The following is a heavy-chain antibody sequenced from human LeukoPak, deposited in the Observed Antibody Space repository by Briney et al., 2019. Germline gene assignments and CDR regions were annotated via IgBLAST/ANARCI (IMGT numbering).Heavy chain of an antibody. J-gene: IGHJ4*02. CDR3: ARQDYCSGSYYFDY. D-gene: IGHD3-10*01. V-gene: IGHV4-39*01. CDR2: IYYSGST. Sequence: PSETLSLTCTVSGGSISSSSYYWGWIRQPPGKGLEWIGSIYYSGSTYYNPFLKSRVTISVDTSKNQFSLKLSSVTAADTAVYYCARQDYCSGSYYFDYWGQGTLVTVSS. CDR1: GGSISSSSYY.